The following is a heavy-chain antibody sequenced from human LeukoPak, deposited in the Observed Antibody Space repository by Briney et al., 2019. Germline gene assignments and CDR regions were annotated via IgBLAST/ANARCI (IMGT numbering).Heavy chain of an antibody. CDR3: ARAGGYYGSGSYWDY. D-gene: IGHD3-10*01. V-gene: IGHV4-34*01. CDR2: INHSGST. Sequence: SETLSLTCAVYGGSFSGYYWSWIRQPPGKGLEWIGEINHSGSTNYNPSLKSRVTISVDTSKNPFSLKLSSVTAADTAVYYCARAGGYYGSGSYWDYWGQGTLVTVSS. CDR1: GGSFSGYY. J-gene: IGHJ4*02.